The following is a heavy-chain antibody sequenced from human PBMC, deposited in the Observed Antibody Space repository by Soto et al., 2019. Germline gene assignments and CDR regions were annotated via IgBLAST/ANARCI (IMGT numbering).Heavy chain of an antibody. CDR3: TKYTYTSRYAYYGMDV. J-gene: IGHJ6*02. D-gene: IGHD6-13*01. CDR2: VRSKAYGGTT. CDR1: GFTFGDYA. Sequence: GGSLRLSCTASGFTFGDYAMSWSRQAPGKGLEWVGVVRSKAYGGTTDYAASVKGRFTISRDDSKSIAYLQMNSLKSEDTGVYYCTKYTYTSRYAYYGMDVWGHGTTVTVSS. V-gene: IGHV3-49*03.